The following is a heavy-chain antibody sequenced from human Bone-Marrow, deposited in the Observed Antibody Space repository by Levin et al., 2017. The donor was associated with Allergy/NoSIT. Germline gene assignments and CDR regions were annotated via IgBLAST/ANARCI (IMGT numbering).Heavy chain of an antibody. CDR3: AKDFTGFPRAFDY. J-gene: IGHJ4*02. Sequence: SLKISCAASGFSFEDYAIHWVRQAPGKGLEWVSGISWNSGTIGYAESVKGRFTISRDNAKKSLSLQMNSLRTEDTALYYCAKDFTGFPRAFDYWGQGMLVTVSP. CDR1: GFSFEDYA. V-gene: IGHV3-9*01. CDR2: ISWNSGTI. D-gene: IGHD2-8*02.